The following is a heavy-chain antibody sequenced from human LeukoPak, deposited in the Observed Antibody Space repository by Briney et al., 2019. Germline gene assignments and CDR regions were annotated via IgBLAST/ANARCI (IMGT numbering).Heavy chain of an antibody. CDR1: GGSFSGYY. J-gene: IGHJ4*02. CDR3: ATESYWGLGIDY. V-gene: IGHV4-34*01. D-gene: IGHD1-26*01. CDR2: INHSGST. Sequence: SETLSLTCAVYGGSFSGYYWSWIRQPPGKGLEWIGEINHSGSTNYNPSLESRVTISVDTSKNQFSLKLSSVTAADTAVYYCATESYWGLGIDYWGQGTLVTVSS.